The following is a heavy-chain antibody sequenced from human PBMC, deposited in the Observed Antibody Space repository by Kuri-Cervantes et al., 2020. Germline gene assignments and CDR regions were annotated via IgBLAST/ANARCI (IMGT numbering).Heavy chain of an antibody. V-gene: IGHV4-61*02. CDR1: GGSISSGSYY. CDR2: IYTSGST. Sequence: SETLSLTCTVSGGSISSGSYYWSWIRQPAGKGLEWIGRIYTSGSTNYNPSLKSRVTISVDTSKNQFSLKLSSVTAADTAVYYCASGRGGAFDIWGQGTMVTVSS. D-gene: IGHD1-1*01. CDR3: ASGRGGAFDI. J-gene: IGHJ3*02.